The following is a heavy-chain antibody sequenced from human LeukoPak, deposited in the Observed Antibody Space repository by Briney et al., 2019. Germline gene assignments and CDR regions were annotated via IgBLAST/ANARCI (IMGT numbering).Heavy chain of an antibody. CDR2: INHSGST. CDR1: GGSFSGYY. CDR3: ARDNYDFWSGYYTASFDY. V-gene: IGHV4-34*01. D-gene: IGHD3-3*01. Sequence: PSETLSLTCAVYGGSFSGYYWSWIRQPPGKGLEWIGEINHSGSTNYNPSLKSRVTISVDTSKNQFSLKLSSVTAAGTAVYYCARDNYDFWSGYYTASFDYWGQGTLVTVSS. J-gene: IGHJ4*02.